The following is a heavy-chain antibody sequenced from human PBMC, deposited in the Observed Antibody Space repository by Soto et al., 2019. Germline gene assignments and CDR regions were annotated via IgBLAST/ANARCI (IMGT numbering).Heavy chain of an antibody. CDR1: GFTFSNYW. Sequence: EVRLVESGGGLVQPGGSLRLSCAASGFTFSNYWMKWVRQAPGKGLEWVANIKQDGSEKYYVDSVKGRFTISRDNAKDSLYLQMNSLSAEDTAVYYCARDLFDYWGQGTLVTVSS. CDR2: IKQDGSEK. J-gene: IGHJ4*02. CDR3: ARDLFDY. V-gene: IGHV3-7*04.